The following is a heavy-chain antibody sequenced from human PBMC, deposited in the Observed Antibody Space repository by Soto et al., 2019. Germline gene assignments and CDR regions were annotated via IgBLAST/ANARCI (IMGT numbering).Heavy chain of an antibody. CDR3: ARRYWTSIDV. V-gene: IGHV4-59*01. D-gene: IGHD2-21*01. CDR2: IYYSGST. CDR1: GGSISSYY. Sequence: PSETLSLTCTVSGGSISSYYWSWIRQPPGKGLQWIGYIYYSGSTNYNPSLKSRVTISVDTSKNQFSLKLSSVTAVDTAVYYCARRYWTSIDVWGQGTTVTVSS. J-gene: IGHJ6*02.